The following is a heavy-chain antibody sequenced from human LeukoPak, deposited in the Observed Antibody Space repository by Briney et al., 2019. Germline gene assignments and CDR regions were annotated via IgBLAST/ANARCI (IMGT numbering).Heavy chain of an antibody. D-gene: IGHD1-26*01. CDR2: IIPILGIA. J-gene: IGHJ4*02. CDR1: GGTFSGYA. V-gene: IGHV1-69*04. CDR3: AREYTGAGPVDY. Sequence: SVKVSCKASGGTFSGYAISWVRQAPGQGLEWMGRIIPILGIANYAQKFQGRVTITADKSTSTAYMELSSLRSEDTAVYYCAREYTGAGPVDYWGQGTLVTVSS.